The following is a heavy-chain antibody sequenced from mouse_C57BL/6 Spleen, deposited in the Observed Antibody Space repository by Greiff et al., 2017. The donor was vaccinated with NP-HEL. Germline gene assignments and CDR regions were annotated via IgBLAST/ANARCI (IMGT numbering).Heavy chain of an antibody. D-gene: IGHD2-5*01. Sequence: EVKLVESGEGLVKPGGSLKLSCAASGFTFSSYAMSWVRQTPEKRLEWVAYISSGGDYIYYADTVKGRFTISRDNARNTLYLQMSSLKSEDTAMYYCTIYSNYGDWYFDVWGTGTTVTVSS. CDR2: ISSGGDYI. CDR1: GFTFSSYA. CDR3: TIYSNYGDWYFDV. J-gene: IGHJ1*03. V-gene: IGHV5-9-1*02.